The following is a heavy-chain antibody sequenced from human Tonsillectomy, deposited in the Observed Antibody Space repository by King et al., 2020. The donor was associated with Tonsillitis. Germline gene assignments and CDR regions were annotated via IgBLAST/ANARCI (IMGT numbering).Heavy chain of an antibody. CDR2: IYSGSHNT. CDR1: GFNFSTYD. V-gene: IGHV3-23*03. CDR3: VSLGNSNSCDSMDV. D-gene: IGHD6-13*01. J-gene: IGHJ6*02. Sequence: VQLVESGGGLEQPGGSLRLSCAASGFNFSTYDMSWVRQAPGKGLEWVSVIYSGSHNTHYADSVKGRFTISRDNSKNTLYLKMNSLRADDTAVYYCVSLGNSNSCDSMDVWDQGTTVTVSS.